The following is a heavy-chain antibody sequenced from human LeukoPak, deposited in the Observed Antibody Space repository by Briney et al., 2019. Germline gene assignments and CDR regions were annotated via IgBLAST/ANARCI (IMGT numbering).Heavy chain of an antibody. CDR3: ARVNRRSEYFDY. V-gene: IGHV3-7*01. CDR1: GFTFSSYW. CDR2: IKQDGSEK. Sequence: PGGSLRLSCAASGFTFSSYWMSWVRQAPGKGLEWVANIKQDGSEKYYVDSVKDRFTISRDNAKNSLYLQMNSLRAEDTAVYYCARVNRRSEYFDYWGQGTLVTVPS. J-gene: IGHJ4*02. D-gene: IGHD1-14*01.